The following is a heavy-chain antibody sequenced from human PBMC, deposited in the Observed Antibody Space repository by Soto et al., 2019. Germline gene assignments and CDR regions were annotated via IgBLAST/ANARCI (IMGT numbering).Heavy chain of an antibody. CDR1: GGTFSSYA. V-gene: IGHV1-69*01. CDR3: ARDKGYCSSTSCYTDWFDP. CDR2: IIPIFGTA. J-gene: IGHJ5*02. Sequence: QVQLVQSGAEVKKPGSSVKVSCKASGGTFSSYAISWVRQAPGQGLEWMGGIIPIFGTANYAQKFQVRVTITADESTSTAYMELRSLRSEDTAVYYCARDKGYCSSTSCYTDWFDPWGQGTLVTVSS. D-gene: IGHD2-2*02.